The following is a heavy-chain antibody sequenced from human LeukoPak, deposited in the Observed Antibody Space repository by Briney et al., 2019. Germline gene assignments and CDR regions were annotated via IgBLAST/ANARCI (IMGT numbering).Heavy chain of an antibody. CDR1: GFTFSSYS. CDR2: ISSSSYI. V-gene: IGHV3-21*01. D-gene: IGHD1-1*01. Sequence: GGSLRLSCAASGFTFSSYSMNWVRQAPGKGLEWVSSISSSSYIYYADSVKGRFTISRDNAKNSLYLQMNSLRAEDTAVYYCARDMDSGSPYDCWGQGTLVTVSS. J-gene: IGHJ4*02. CDR3: ARDMDSGSPYDC.